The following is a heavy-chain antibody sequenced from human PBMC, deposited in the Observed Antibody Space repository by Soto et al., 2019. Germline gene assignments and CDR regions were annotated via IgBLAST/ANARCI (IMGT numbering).Heavy chain of an antibody. V-gene: IGHV3-23*01. Sequence: EVQLLESGGGLVQPGGSLRLSCAASGFTFSSYAMSWVRQALGKGLEWVSTISSSGGSTYYADSVKGRFTISRDNSKNTLYLQMNSLSAEATAVYYCAKERGAGYGMDVWGQGSTVTVSS. CDR2: ISSSGGST. D-gene: IGHD3-10*01. J-gene: IGHJ6*02. CDR3: AKERGAGYGMDV. CDR1: GFTFSSYA.